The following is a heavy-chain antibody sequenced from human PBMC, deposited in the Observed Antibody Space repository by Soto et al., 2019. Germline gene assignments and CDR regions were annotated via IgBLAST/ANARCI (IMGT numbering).Heavy chain of an antibody. J-gene: IGHJ3*02. CDR1: GFTFSSHT. Sequence: GASVKVSCAASGFTFSSHTMHWVRQAPGKGLEYVSTVSSNGGSTYYADSVRGRFTISRDNSKNTLYLQMGSLRAEDMAVYYCARGLGSSWYYAFDIWGQGTMVTVSS. D-gene: IGHD6-13*01. CDR2: VSSNGGST. V-gene: IGHV3-64*02. CDR3: ARGLGSSWYYAFDI.